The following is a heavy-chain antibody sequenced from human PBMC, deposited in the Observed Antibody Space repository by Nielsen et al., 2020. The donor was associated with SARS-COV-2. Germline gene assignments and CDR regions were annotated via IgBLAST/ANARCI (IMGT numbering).Heavy chain of an antibody. CDR2: ISWDGSAP. Sequence: GVLKISCAASGFNFHDYTMYWVRRVPGKGLQWLSLISWDGSAPAYADSVKGRFTISRDNSKNSLYLQMNSLMTDDSALYYCAKDIGTFRFTGMDVWGQGTTVTVSS. J-gene: IGHJ6*02. V-gene: IGHV3-43*01. CDR3: AKDIGTFRFTGMDV. D-gene: IGHD3-3*01. CDR1: GFNFHDYT.